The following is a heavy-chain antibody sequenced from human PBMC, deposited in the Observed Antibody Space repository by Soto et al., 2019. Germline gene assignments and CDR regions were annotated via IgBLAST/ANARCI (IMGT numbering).Heavy chain of an antibody. V-gene: IGHV4-59*01. D-gene: IGHD2-8*01. CDR3: ARAPMVLTRSYFDY. CDR1: GCSISNFY. Sequence: XETLSLTCTVSGCSISNFYWSWIRQPPGKGLEWIGYISYSGNTNYNPSLKSRVSISVDTSKNQFSLNLTSVTAADTAVYYCARAPMVLTRSYFDYWGQGTPVTVSS. J-gene: IGHJ4*02. CDR2: ISYSGNT.